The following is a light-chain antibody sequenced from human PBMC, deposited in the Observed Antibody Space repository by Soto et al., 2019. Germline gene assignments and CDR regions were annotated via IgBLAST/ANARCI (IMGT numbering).Light chain of an antibody. J-gene: IGLJ3*02. Sequence: QSALTQPASVSGSPGQSITICCSGTSSDVGDYNYVSWYQQHPGKVPKLIIYEVSNRPSGVSNRFSGSKSGNTASLTISGLQAEVEADYYYSSFSSMSSLVFGGGTKLTVL. CDR3: SSFSSMSSLV. CDR1: SSDVGDYNY. V-gene: IGLV2-14*01. CDR2: EVS.